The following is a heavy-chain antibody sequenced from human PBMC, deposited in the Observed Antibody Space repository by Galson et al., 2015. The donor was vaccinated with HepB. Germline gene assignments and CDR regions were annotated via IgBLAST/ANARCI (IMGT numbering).Heavy chain of an antibody. Sequence: SLRLSCAASGFTFSIYWMSWARQAPGKGLEWVATIKEDGSQKYYVDSVKGRFTISRDNAKNSPYLQMNSLRVEDTAVYHCAISSRGSYGYYWGQGTLVTVSS. J-gene: IGHJ4*02. V-gene: IGHV3-7*01. CDR1: GFTFSIYW. CDR2: IKEDGSQK. CDR3: AISSRGSYGYY. D-gene: IGHD1-26*01.